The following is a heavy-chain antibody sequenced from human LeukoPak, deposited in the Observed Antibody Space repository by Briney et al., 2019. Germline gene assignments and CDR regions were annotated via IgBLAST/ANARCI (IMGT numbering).Heavy chain of an antibody. CDR3: ARRPSSGAFDI. CDR2: IYPGDSDT. CDR1: GYSFTCYW. V-gene: IGHV5-51*01. Sequence: GESLKISCKGSGYSFTCYWIGWVRPIPGKGLEWMGIIYPGDSDTRYSPFLQGQVTISADKSISTAYLQWSSLKASDTAMYYCARRPSSGAFDIWGQGTMVTVSS. J-gene: IGHJ3*02.